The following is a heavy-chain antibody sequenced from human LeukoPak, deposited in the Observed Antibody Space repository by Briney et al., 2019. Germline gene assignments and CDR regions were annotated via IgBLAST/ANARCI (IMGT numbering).Heavy chain of an antibody. CDR1: GFTFSSYE. D-gene: IGHD1-26*01. V-gene: IGHV3-48*03. CDR2: ISSSGSTI. Sequence: PGGSLRLSCAASGFTFSSYEMNWVRQAPGKGLEWVSYISSSGSTIYYADSVKGRFTISRDNAKNSLYLQMNSPRAEDTAVYYCARVGATAVDYWGQGTLVTVSS. J-gene: IGHJ4*02. CDR3: ARVGATAVDY.